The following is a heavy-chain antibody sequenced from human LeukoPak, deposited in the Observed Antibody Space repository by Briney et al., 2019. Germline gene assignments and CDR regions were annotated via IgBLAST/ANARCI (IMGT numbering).Heavy chain of an antibody. CDR3: ARPAPRSGSYYAYFDY. CDR2: IYYSGST. CDR1: GGSISSSSYY. Sequence: SETLSFTCTVSGGSISSSSYYWGWIRQPPGKGLEWIGSIYYSGSTYYNPSLKSRVTISVDTSKNQFSLKLSSVTAADTAVYYCARPAPRSGSYYAYFDYWGQGTLVTVSS. V-gene: IGHV4-39*01. D-gene: IGHD1-26*01. J-gene: IGHJ4*02.